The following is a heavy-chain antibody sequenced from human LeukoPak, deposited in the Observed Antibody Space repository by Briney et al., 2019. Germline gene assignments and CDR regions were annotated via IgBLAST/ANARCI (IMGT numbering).Heavy chain of an antibody. CDR2: IDHSGSS. CDR1: SGSFGAHY. Sequence: SETLSLTCAVYSGSFGAHYWSWIRQPPGKGVEWIGEIDHSGSSNYNPSLKSRVTISVDTSKNQFSLKVNSVTAADTAVYYCAREASGSPEYFDSWGQGTLVTVSS. V-gene: IGHV4-34*01. CDR3: AREASGSPEYFDS. J-gene: IGHJ4*02. D-gene: IGHD1-26*01.